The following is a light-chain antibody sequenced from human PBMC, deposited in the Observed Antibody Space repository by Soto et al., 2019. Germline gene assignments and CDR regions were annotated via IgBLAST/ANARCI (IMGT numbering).Light chain of an antibody. V-gene: IGKV1-5*03. CDR1: QTISSW. Sequence: IQMTQSPSTLSGSVGGRVTINCRASQTISSWLAWYQQKPGKAPKLMIYKASTLKSGVPSRFSGSGSGTEFTLTISSLQPDDFATYYCQHYNSYSEALGQGTKVDIK. J-gene: IGKJ1*01. CDR3: QHYNSYSEA. CDR2: KAS.